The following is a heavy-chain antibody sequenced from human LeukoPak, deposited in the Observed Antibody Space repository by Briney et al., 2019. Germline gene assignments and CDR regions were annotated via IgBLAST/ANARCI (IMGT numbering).Heavy chain of an antibody. J-gene: IGHJ5*02. D-gene: IGHD2-2*01. CDR2: ISATNGNT. CDR1: GYTFTNYG. CDR3: AREYCSSTSCYENWFDP. V-gene: IGHV1-18*01. Sequence: ASVKVSCKASGYTFTNYGITWVRQAPGQGPEWMGWISATNGNTNYAQKFQGRVTMTRDTSISTAYMELSRLRSDDTAVYYCAREYCSSTSCYENWFDPWGQGTLVTVSS.